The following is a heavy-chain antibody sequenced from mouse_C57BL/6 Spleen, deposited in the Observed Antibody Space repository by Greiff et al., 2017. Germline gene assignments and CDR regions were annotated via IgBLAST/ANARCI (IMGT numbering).Heavy chain of an antibody. J-gene: IGHJ2*01. Sequence: VQLQQPGAELVKPGASVKMSCKASGYTFTSYWITWVKQRPGQGLEWIGDIYPGSGSTNYNEKFKSKATLTVDTSSSTAYMQLSSLTSEDSAVYFCARIYYGSSYEDYWGQGTTLTVSS. CDR3: ARIYYGSSYEDY. CDR1: GYTFTSYW. D-gene: IGHD1-1*01. V-gene: IGHV1-55*01. CDR2: IYPGSGST.